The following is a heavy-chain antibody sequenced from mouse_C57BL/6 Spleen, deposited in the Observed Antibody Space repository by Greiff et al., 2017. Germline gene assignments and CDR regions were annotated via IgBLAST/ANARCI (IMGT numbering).Heavy chain of an antibody. CDR3: ARDDGYSSFAY. J-gene: IGHJ3*01. CDR1: GYTFTSYW. V-gene: IGHV1-64*01. D-gene: IGHD2-3*01. Sequence: VKLQESGAELVKPGASVKLSCKASGYTFTSYWMHWVKQRPGQGLEWIGMIHPNSGSTNYNEKFKSKATLTVDKSSSTAYMQLSSLTSEDSAVYYCARDDGYSSFAYWGRGTLGTVSA. CDR2: IHPNSGST.